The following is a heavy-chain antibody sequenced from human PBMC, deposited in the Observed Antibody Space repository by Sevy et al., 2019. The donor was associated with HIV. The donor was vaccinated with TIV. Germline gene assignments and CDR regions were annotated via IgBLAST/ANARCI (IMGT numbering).Heavy chain of an antibody. CDR2: ISYDGSNK. CDR1: GFTFSSYA. Sequence: GGSLRLSCAASGFTFSSYAMHWVRQAPGKGLEWVAVISYDGSNKYYADSVKGRFTISRDNSKNTLYLQMNSLRAEDTAVYYCAREGPYSGSYLGYYYYGMDVWGQGTTVTVSS. D-gene: IGHD1-26*01. V-gene: IGHV3-30-3*01. J-gene: IGHJ6*02. CDR3: AREGPYSGSYLGYYYYGMDV.